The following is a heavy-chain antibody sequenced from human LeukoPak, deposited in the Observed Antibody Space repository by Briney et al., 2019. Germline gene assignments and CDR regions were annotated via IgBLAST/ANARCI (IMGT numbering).Heavy chain of an antibody. V-gene: IGHV3-33*06. Sequence: PGKSLTLSCEASGFTLSNHGMHWVRPAPGRGLERVAVVWYDGSNKNYADSVRGRFTISRDNSKNALYLHMNSLRGEDTAIYYCAKDLGNGSRYYFDFWGQGTLVTVSS. CDR3: AKDLGNGSRYYFDF. J-gene: IGHJ4*02. CDR1: GFTLSNHG. CDR2: VWYDGSNK. D-gene: IGHD2-8*01.